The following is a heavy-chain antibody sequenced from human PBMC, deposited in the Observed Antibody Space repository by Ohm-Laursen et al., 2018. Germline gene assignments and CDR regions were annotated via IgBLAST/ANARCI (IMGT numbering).Heavy chain of an antibody. CDR1: GGSFSGYY. CDR2: IYTSGST. CDR3: ARDRLIAAAGNVRNYYGMDV. J-gene: IGHJ6*02. Sequence: SETLSLTCAVYGGSFSGYYWSWIRQPAGKGLEWIGRIYTSGSTNYNPSLKSRVTMSVDTSKNQFSLKLSSVTAADTAVYYCARDRLIAAAGNVRNYYGMDVWGQGTTVTVSS. D-gene: IGHD6-13*01. V-gene: IGHV4-4*07.